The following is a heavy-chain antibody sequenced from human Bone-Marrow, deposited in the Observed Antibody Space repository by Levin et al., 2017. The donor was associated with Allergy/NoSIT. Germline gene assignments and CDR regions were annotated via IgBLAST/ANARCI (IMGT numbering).Heavy chain of an antibody. CDR3: ARDDNLTGYQRFGARDV. D-gene: IGHD3-9*01. J-gene: IGHJ6*02. CDR2: INAISSHI. CDR1: GFTFSTYA. V-gene: IGHV3-21*01. Sequence: GESLKISCAASGFTFSTYALNWVRQAPGKGLEWVSSINAISSHIYYAYSVRGRFTISRDNARNSLYLQMSNLRPEDTAVYYCARDDNLTGYQRFGARDVWGQGTTVTVSS.